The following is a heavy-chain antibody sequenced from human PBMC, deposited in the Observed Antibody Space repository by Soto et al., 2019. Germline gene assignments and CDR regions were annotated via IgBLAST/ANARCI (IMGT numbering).Heavy chain of an antibody. Sequence: EVQLVESGGGLVKPGGSLRLSCAASGFTFSPCSMNWVRQAPGEGLEWVSSISSSSSNIYYAYSVKGRVTISRDNAKNRRYGKENTLSVDDPAVYYFARDNGYDAATLDYWGQGTLVT. D-gene: IGHD5-12*01. CDR3: ARDNGYDAATLDY. CDR2: ISSSSSNI. V-gene: IGHV3-21*02. CDR1: GFTFSPCS. J-gene: IGHJ4*02.